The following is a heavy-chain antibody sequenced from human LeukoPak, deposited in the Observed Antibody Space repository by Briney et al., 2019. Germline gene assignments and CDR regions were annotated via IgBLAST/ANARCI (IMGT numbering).Heavy chain of an antibody. J-gene: IGHJ3*01. CDR1: GGSISSHY. D-gene: IGHD1-14*01. Sequence: SETLSLTCTVSGGSISSHYWSWIRQPPGKGLEWIGYIYYSGSTNYNPSLKSRVTISVDTSKKQFSLKLSSVTAADTAVYYCARSRDRYWDAFDVWGQGTMVTVSS. CDR2: IYYSGST. CDR3: ARSRDRYWDAFDV. V-gene: IGHV4-59*11.